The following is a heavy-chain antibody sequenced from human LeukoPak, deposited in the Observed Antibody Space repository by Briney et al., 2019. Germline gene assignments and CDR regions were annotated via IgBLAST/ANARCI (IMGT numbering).Heavy chain of an antibody. CDR2: ISGSGGST. CDR1: GFTFSSYG. Sequence: GGSLRPSCAASGFTFSSYGMSWVRQAPGKGLEWVSAISGSGGSTYYADSVKGRFTISRDNSKNTLYLQMNSLRAEDTAVYYCASYGDYKDAFDIWGQGTMVTVSS. V-gene: IGHV3-23*01. CDR3: ASYGDYKDAFDI. J-gene: IGHJ3*02. D-gene: IGHD4-17*01.